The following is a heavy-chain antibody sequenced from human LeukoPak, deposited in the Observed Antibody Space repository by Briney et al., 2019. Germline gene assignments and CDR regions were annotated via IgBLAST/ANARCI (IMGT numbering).Heavy chain of an antibody. V-gene: IGHV4-59*01. CDR1: GGSISSYY. CDR3: ARVHESSGYYYYFDY. CDR2: IYYSGST. D-gene: IGHD3-22*01. Sequence: KPSETLSLTCTVSGGSISSYYWSWIRQPPGKGLEWIGYIYYSGSTNYNPSLKSRVTISVDTSKNQFSLKLSSVTAADTAVYYCARVHESSGYYYYFDYWGQGTLVTVSS. J-gene: IGHJ4*02.